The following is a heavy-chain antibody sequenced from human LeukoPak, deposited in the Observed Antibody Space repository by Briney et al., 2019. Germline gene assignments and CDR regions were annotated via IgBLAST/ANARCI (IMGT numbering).Heavy chain of an antibody. CDR3: AIDPNWGTHS. V-gene: IGHV3-23*01. CDR1: GFTFSTYT. CDR2: IGNNGGGI. D-gene: IGHD7-27*01. J-gene: IGHJ4*02. Sequence: GGSLRLSCAASGFTFSTYTMYWVRHPPGKRLEWVSIIGNNGGGIHYADSVKGRFTMPRDNFKNALYLQMNSLRVEDTAVYYCAIDPNWGTHSWGQGVLVTVSS.